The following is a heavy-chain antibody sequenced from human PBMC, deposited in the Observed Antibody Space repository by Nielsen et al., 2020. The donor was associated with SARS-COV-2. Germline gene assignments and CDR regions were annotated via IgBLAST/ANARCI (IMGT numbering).Heavy chain of an antibody. D-gene: IGHD1/OR15-1a*01. Sequence: ASAKVSCKASGYTFTSYAMHWVRQAPAQRLEWMGWINAGNGNTKYSQKFQGRVTITRDTSASTAYMELSSLRSEDTAVYYCARDQLEHGTRYYYGMDVWGQGTTVTVSS. CDR2: INAGNGNT. CDR1: GYTFTSYA. CDR3: ARDQLEHGTRYYYGMDV. J-gene: IGHJ6*02. V-gene: IGHV1-3*01.